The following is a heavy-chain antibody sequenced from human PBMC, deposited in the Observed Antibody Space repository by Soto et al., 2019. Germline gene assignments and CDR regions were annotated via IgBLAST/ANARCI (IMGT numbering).Heavy chain of an antibody. V-gene: IGHV3-15*01. J-gene: IGHJ4*02. Sequence: GGSLRLSCAASGFTFSNAWMSWVRQAPGKGLEWVGRIKSKTDGGTTDYAAPVKGRFTISRDDSKNTLYLQMNSLKTEDTAVYYCTTRGSVVVAARVDYWGQGTLVTVSS. CDR2: IKSKTDGGTT. CDR1: GFTFSNAW. D-gene: IGHD2-15*01. CDR3: TTRGSVVVAARVDY.